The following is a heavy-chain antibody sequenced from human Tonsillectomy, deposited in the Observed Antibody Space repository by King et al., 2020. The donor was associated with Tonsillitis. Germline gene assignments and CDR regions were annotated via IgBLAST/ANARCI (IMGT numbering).Heavy chain of an antibody. CDR1: GFTFSSFS. J-gene: IGHJ3*01. Sequence: VQLVESGGGLVQPGGSLRLSCAASGFTFSSFSLNWVRQAPGKGLEWVSYISSSSTTIFYPDSVKGRFTISRDNAKNSLFLQMNSLRPEDTAVYYCASMSWVSLWNDDLDAFDLWGQGTMVTVSS. V-gene: IGHV3-48*01. D-gene: IGHD1-1*01. CDR2: ISSSSTTI. CDR3: ASMSWVSLWNDDLDAFDL.